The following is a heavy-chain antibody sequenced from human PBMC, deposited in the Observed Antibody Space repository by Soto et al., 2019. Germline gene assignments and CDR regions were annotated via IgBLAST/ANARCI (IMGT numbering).Heavy chain of an antibody. CDR1: GFIFSSSG. D-gene: IGHD4-17*01. Sequence: QVQLVESAGGVVQPGRSLRLSCAASGFIFSSSGMHWVRQAPGKGLEWVAVIGFAGSNKYYADSVKGRFTISRNTSNSTLFLQMTSLRAGGSAVYYCARDLAGVDGHFVGACEIWGQGTTVTVSS. V-gene: IGHV3-33*01. CDR2: IGFAGSNK. CDR3: ARDLAGVDGHFVGACEI. J-gene: IGHJ3*02.